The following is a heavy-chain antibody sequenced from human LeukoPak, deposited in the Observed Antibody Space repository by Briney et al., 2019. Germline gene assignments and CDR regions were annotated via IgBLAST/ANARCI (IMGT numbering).Heavy chain of an antibody. CDR2: ISYDGSNK. Sequence: GRSLRLSCAASGFTFSSYAMYWVRQSPGKGLEWVVVISYDGSNKYYADSVKGRFTISRDNSKNTLYLQMNSLRAEDTAVYYCARDARTVGITMIVVGFDYWGQGTLVTVSS. J-gene: IGHJ4*02. CDR1: GFTFSSYA. CDR3: ARDARTVGITMIVVGFDY. V-gene: IGHV3-30*04. D-gene: IGHD3-22*01.